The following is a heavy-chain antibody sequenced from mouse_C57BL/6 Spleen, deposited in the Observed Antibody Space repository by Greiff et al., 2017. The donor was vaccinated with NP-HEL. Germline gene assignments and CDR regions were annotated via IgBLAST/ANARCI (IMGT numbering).Heavy chain of an antibody. Sequence: QVQLQQPGAELVMPGASVKLSCKASGYTFTSYWMHWVKQRPGQGLEWIGEIDPSDSYTNYNQKFKGKSTLTVYKSSSTAYMQLSSLTSEDSAVYYCARSRGDGYYVGYAMDYWGQGTSVTVSS. V-gene: IGHV1-69*01. D-gene: IGHD2-3*01. CDR2: IDPSDSYT. J-gene: IGHJ4*01. CDR3: ARSRGDGYYVGYAMDY. CDR1: GYTFTSYW.